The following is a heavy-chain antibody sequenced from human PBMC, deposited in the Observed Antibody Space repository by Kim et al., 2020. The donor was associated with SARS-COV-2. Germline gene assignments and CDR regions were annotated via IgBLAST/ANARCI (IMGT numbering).Heavy chain of an antibody. CDR3: ARDSDRPIMITFGGSLGGMDV. D-gene: IGHD3-16*01. J-gene: IGHJ6*02. CDR2: IKQDGSEK. V-gene: IGHV3-7*01. Sequence: GGSLRLSCAASGFTFSSYWMSWVRQAPGKGLEWVANIKQDGSEKYYVDSVKGRFTISRDNAKNSLYLQMNSLRAEDTAVYYCARDSDRPIMITFGGSLGGMDVWGQGTTVTVSS. CDR1: GFTFSSYW.